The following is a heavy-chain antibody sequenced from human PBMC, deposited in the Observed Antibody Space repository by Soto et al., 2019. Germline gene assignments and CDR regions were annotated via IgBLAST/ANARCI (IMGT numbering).Heavy chain of an antibody. V-gene: IGHV4-39*01. CDR2: IYYSGST. J-gene: IGHJ4*02. CDR1: GGSISSSSYY. Sequence: SETLSLTCTVSGGSISSSSYYWGWIRQPPGKGLEWIGSIYYSGSTYYNPSLKSRVTISVDTSKNQFSLKLSSVTAADTAVYYCARVYDSSGYTFDYWGQGTLVTVSS. CDR3: ARVYDSSGYTFDY. D-gene: IGHD3-22*01.